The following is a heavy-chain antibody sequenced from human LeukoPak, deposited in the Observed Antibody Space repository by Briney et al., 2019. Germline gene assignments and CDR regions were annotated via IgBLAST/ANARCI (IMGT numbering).Heavy chain of an antibody. J-gene: IGHJ3*02. CDR3: ARVVLPPGGAFDI. CDR1: GGSISSYY. Sequence: SETLSLTCTVSGGSISSYYWSWLRQPPGKGLEWIGYIYYSGSTNYNPSLKRRVTISVDTSKNQFSLKLSSVAAADTAVYYCARVVLPPGGAFDIWGQGTMVTVSS. D-gene: IGHD2-15*01. V-gene: IGHV4-59*01. CDR2: IYYSGST.